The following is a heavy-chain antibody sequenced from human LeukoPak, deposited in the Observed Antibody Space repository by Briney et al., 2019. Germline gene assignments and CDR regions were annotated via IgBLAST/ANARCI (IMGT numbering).Heavy chain of an antibody. Sequence: SETLSLTCTVSGGSISSGGYYWSWICQHPGKGLEWIGYIYYSGSTYYNPSLKSRVTISVDTSKNQFSLKLSSVTAADTAVYYCARDYGDARFDYWGQGTLVTVSS. D-gene: IGHD4-17*01. CDR1: GGSISSGGYY. J-gene: IGHJ4*02. CDR3: ARDYGDARFDY. V-gene: IGHV4-31*03. CDR2: IYYSGST.